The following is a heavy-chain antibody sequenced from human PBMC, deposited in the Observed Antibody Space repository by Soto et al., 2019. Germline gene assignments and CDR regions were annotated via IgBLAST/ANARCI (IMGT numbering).Heavy chain of an antibody. CDR3: TSTNLVVRS. V-gene: IGHV3-73*01. Sequence: HPGGSLRLSCAASGFTFSGSAMHWVRQASGKGLEWVGRIRSKANSYATAYAASVKGRFTISRDDSKNTAYLQMNSLKTEDTAVYYCTSTNLVVRSWGQGTLVTISS. J-gene: IGHJ5*02. D-gene: IGHD2-21*01. CDR2: IRSKANSYAT. CDR1: GFTFSGSA.